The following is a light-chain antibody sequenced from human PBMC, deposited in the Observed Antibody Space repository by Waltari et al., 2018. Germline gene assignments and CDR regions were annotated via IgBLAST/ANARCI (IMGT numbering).Light chain of an antibody. Sequence: QSALTQPASVSGSPGQSLTISCTGTSSDVGGYKYVSWYQQHPGKAPKLIIYDVNNRPSGVSNRFSGSKSANTASLTISGLQAEDEADYYCNSFTLGTALLVFGGGTKLTVL. V-gene: IGLV2-14*03. CDR2: DVN. CDR3: NSFTLGTALLV. CDR1: SSDVGGYKY. J-gene: IGLJ2*01.